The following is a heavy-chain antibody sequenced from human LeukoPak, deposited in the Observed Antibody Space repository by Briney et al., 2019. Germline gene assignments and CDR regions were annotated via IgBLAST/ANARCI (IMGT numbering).Heavy chain of an antibody. J-gene: IGHJ4*02. V-gene: IGHV3-23*01. Sequence: PGGSLRLSCVASGFTFSNYGMSWVRQAPGKGLEWVSAISGSGDSTYYADSVKGRFTISRDNSKNTLYIQMNSLRADDTAVYYCAKGISSSCSSISCYLYGDSFDYWGQGTLVTVSS. CDR2: ISGSGDST. D-gene: IGHD2-2*01. CDR3: AKGISSSCSSISCYLYGDSFDY. CDR1: GFTFSNYG.